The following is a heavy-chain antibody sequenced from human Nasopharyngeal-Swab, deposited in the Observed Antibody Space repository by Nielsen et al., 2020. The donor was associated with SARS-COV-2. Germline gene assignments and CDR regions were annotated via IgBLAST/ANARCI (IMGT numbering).Heavy chain of an antibody. CDR3: ARGYGSFPYYFDH. Sequence: SETLSLTCPVSGGSASTTTYFWGWIRQPPGKGLEWIGTVYYSGSTYYNPSLKSRVTISVDTSKNQFSLKLNSVTATDTAVYYCARGYGSFPYYFDHWGQGTLVTVSS. J-gene: IGHJ4*02. CDR1: GGSASTTTYF. D-gene: IGHD1-26*01. CDR2: VYYSGST. V-gene: IGHV4-39*01.